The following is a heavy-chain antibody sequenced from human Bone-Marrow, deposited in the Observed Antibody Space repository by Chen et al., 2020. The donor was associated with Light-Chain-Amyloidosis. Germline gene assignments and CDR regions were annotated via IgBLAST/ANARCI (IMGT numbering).Heavy chain of an antibody. V-gene: IGHV1-69*01. Sequence: QVQLVQSGAEVKKPGSSVTVSCKASGGTFSSYAISWVRQAPGQGLEWMGGIIPIFGTANYAQKFQGRVTITADESTSTAYMELSSLRSEDTAVYYCARDQHSSSWYGNYYYYGMDVWGQGTTVTVSS. CDR2: IIPIFGTA. CDR1: GGTFSSYA. CDR3: ARDQHSSSWYGNYYYYGMDV. D-gene: IGHD6-13*01. J-gene: IGHJ6*02.